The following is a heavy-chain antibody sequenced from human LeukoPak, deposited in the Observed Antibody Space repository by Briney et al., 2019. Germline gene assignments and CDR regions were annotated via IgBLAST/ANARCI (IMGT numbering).Heavy chain of an antibody. V-gene: IGHV4-59*12. CDR2: IYHSGST. CDR3: ARVGNRPNGRGEFDY. J-gene: IGHJ4*02. CDR1: GGSISSYY. D-gene: IGHD3-16*01. Sequence: SETLSLTCTVSGGSISSYYWTWIRQPPGKGLEWIGYIYHSGSTYYNPSLKSRVTISVDRSKNQFSLKLSSVTAADTAVYYCARVGNRPNGRGEFDYWGQGTLVTVSS.